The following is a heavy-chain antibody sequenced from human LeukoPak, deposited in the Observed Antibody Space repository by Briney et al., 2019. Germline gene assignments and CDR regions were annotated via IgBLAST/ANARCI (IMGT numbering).Heavy chain of an antibody. CDR3: AKDMYGSGWYFDY. V-gene: IGHV3-9*01. CDR1: GFTFDDYA. Sequence: PGGSLRLSCAASGFTFDDYAMHWVRQAPGKGLEWVSGISWNSGSIGYADSVKGRFTISRDNAKNSLYLQMNSLRAEDTALYYCAKDMYGSGWYFDYWGQGTLVTVSS. CDR2: ISWNSGSI. J-gene: IGHJ4*02. D-gene: IGHD6-19*01.